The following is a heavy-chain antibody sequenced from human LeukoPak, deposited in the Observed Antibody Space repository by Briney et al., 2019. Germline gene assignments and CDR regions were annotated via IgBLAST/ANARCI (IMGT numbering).Heavy chain of an antibody. CDR1: GFTFSNSA. V-gene: IGHV1-58*01. D-gene: IGHD2/OR15-2a*01. J-gene: IGHJ4*02. CDR2: IVVGSGNT. CDR3: AVDVIYESD. Sequence: SVKVSCKASGFTFSNSAVQWVRQARGQRLEWIGWIVVGSGNTNYAQKFQERDTITRDMSTSTAYMELSSLRSEDTAVYYCAVDVIYESDWGQGTLVTVSS.